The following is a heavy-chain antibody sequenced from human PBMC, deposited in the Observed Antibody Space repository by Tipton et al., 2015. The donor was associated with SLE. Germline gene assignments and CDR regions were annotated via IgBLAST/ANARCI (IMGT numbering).Heavy chain of an antibody. J-gene: IGHJ4*02. CDR3: ARGTVPEHY. CDR1: GGSISSGSDY. D-gene: IGHD4-17*01. V-gene: IGHV4-61*09. Sequence: TLSLTCTVPGGSISSGSDYWSWIRQPAGKGLEWIGHIYTNGETNSNPSLRSRVTISLDASRNQFSLRLTSVTAADTAVYYCARGTVPEHYWGQGTLVTVSS. CDR2: IYTNGET.